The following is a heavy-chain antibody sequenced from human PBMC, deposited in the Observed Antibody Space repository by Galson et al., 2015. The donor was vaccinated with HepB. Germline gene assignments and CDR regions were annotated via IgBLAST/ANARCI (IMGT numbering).Heavy chain of an antibody. Sequence: SVKVSCKASGYMFTSYGISWVRQAPGQGLEWMGWISGYGGDTNYPQKIQGRLTMTTDASRSTAYMELRNLTSDDTAVYYCARDVPVAVAAASLFYYGMDVWGQGTTVTVSS. CDR1: GYMFTSYG. V-gene: IGHV1-18*01. CDR3: ARDVPVAVAAASLFYYGMDV. J-gene: IGHJ6*02. D-gene: IGHD6-19*01. CDR2: ISGYGGDT.